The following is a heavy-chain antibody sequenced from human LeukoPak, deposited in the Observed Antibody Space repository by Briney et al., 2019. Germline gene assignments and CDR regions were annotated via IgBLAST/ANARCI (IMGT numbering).Heavy chain of an antibody. CDR2: IKNKVDGGTT. D-gene: IGHD3-10*01. CDR3: STRAGWEFLTEF. CDR1: GFTFSNAW. V-gene: IGHV3-15*01. J-gene: IGHJ4*02. Sequence: GGTLRLSCAASGFTFSNAWMSWVRQAPGRGPEWVGRIKNKVDGGTTDYAAPVKGRFTISRDDSKSTLYLQMDSLKPEDTAVYYCSTRAGWEFLTEFWGQGTLVTVSS.